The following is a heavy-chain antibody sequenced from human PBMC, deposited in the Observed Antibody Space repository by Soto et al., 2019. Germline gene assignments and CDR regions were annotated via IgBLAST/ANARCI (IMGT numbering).Heavy chain of an antibody. D-gene: IGHD3-10*01. CDR3: AREWYGSGSYYNDYYYYYMDV. CDR1: GYTFTSHD. V-gene: IGHV1-8*02. Sequence: GASVKVSCKASGYTFTSHDINWVRQATGQGLEWMGWMNPNSGNTGYAQKFQGRVTMTRNTSISTAYMELSSLRSEDTAVYYCAREWYGSGSYYNDYYYYYMDVWGKGTTVTVSS. CDR2: MNPNSGNT. J-gene: IGHJ6*03.